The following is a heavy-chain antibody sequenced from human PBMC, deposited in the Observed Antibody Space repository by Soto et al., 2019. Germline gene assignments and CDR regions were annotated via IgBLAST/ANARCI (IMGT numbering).Heavy chain of an antibody. CDR1: GGTFSSYA. D-gene: IGHD6-19*01. CDR2: IIPIFGTA. CDR3: ARVPPGSSGWYYFDY. Sequence: SVKVSCKASGGTFSSYAISWVRQAPGQGLEWMGGIIPIFGTANYAQKFQGRVTITADESTSTAYMELSSLRSEDTAVYYCARVPPGSSGWYYFDYWGQGTLVTVSS. V-gene: IGHV1-69*13. J-gene: IGHJ4*02.